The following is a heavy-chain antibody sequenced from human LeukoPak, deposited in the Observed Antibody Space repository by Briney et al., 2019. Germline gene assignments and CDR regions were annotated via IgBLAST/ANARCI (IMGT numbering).Heavy chain of an antibody. CDR2: IYTSGST. CDR3: ARDNQHSSSWVDFDY. Sequence: SETLSLTCTVSGGSISSYYWSWIRQPAGKGPEWIGRIYTSGSTNYNPSLKSRVTMSVDTSKNQFSLKLSSVTAADTAVYYCARDNQHSSSWVDFDYWGQGTLVTVSS. V-gene: IGHV4-4*07. CDR1: GGSISSYY. D-gene: IGHD6-13*01. J-gene: IGHJ4*02.